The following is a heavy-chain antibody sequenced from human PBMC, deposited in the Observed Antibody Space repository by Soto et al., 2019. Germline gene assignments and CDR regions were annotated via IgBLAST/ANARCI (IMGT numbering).Heavy chain of an antibody. J-gene: IGHJ1*01. CDR1: GYSISSGYY. D-gene: IGHD2-2*01. CDR3: AVGYCSSTTCSREYFQH. CDR2: IYHSGST. V-gene: IGHV4-38-2*01. Sequence: SETLSLTCAVSGYSISSGYYWGWIRQPPGKGLEWIGTIYHSGSTFHNPSLKSRVTISVDTSKNQFSLRLRSVTAADTAVYYCAVGYCSSTTCSREYFQHWGQGTLVTVSS.